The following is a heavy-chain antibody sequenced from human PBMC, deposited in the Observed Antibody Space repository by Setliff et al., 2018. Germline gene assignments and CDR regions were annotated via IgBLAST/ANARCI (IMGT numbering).Heavy chain of an antibody. CDR2: IGESGNNI. D-gene: IGHD6-19*01. J-gene: IGHJ4*02. CDR3: ARDFGGWNLYYFDF. Sequence: GGSLRLSCAASGFTFSGYYMQWVRQAPGKGLGWVSYIGESGNNIHYADSVKGRFTISRDNAKNSLYLQMNSLRVEDTALYYRARDFGGWNLYYFDFRGQGTLVTVSS. V-gene: IGHV3-11*04. CDR1: GFTFSGYY.